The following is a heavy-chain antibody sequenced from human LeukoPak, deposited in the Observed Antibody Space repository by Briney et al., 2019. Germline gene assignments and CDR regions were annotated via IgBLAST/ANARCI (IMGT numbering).Heavy chain of an antibody. V-gene: IGHV5-51*01. CDR3: ARQSRRTSGSTDLEY. Sequence: GESLKISCKTSGYTFTRNWIGWVRQMPGKGLEWMGIIYPDNSHTTYSPSLQGQVTISADKSISTAYLQWSSLKASDSAMYYCARQSRRTSGSTDLEYWGQGTLVTVSS. CDR2: IYPDNSHT. D-gene: IGHD3-10*01. J-gene: IGHJ4*02. CDR1: GYTFTRNW.